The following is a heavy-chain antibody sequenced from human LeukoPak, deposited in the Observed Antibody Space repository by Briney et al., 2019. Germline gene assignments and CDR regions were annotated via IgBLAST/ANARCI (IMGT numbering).Heavy chain of an antibody. J-gene: IGHJ5*02. CDR2: IYPGDSDT. V-gene: IGHV5-51*01. CDR3: ARDMVRGVEYNWFDP. D-gene: IGHD3-10*01. CDR1: GYSFTSYW. Sequence: GESLKISCKGSGYSFTSYWIGWVRQMPGKGLEWMGIIYPGDSDTRYSPSFQGQVTISADKSISTAYLQWSSLKASDTAMYYCARDMVRGVEYNWFDPWGQGTLVTVSS.